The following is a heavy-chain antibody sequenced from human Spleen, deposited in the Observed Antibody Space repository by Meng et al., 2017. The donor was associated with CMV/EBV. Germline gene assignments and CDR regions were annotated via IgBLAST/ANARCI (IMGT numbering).Heavy chain of an antibody. CDR1: GYTFTSYA. D-gene: IGHD3-9*01. J-gene: IGHJ3*02. CDR2: SNAGNGNT. CDR3: AGGESYDILTGYYPLIGAFDI. Sequence: ASVKVSCKASGYTFTSYAMHWVRQAPGQRLEWMGWSNAGNGNTKYSQEFQGRVTISADTSKDQFSLRLSAVTAADTAVYYCAGGESYDILTGYYPLIGAFDIWGQGKKVTVSS. V-gene: IGHV1-3*02.